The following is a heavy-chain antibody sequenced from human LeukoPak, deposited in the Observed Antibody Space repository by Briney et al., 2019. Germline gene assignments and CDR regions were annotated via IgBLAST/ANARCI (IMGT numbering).Heavy chain of an antibody. Sequence: SETLSLTSTLSGASISDYSRGRIRQPPAKGLEWIGYIYYTGSPNYNPSLKSRVTLSLDRSQNQFSLKLTSVTAADTAVYYCAYGGDAYKSGYWGQGTLVTVSS. D-gene: IGHD5-24*01. CDR3: AYGGDAYKSGY. J-gene: IGHJ4*02. V-gene: IGHV4-59*01. CDR1: GASISDYS. CDR2: IYYTGSP.